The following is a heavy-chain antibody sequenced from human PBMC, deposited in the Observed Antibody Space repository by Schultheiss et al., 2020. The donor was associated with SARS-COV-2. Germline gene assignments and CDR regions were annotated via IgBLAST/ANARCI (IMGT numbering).Heavy chain of an antibody. V-gene: IGHV3-23*01. CDR2: ISWNSGSI. CDR1: GFTFSSYA. J-gene: IGHJ3*02. Sequence: GGSLRLSCAASGFTFSSYAMSWVRQAPGKGLEWVSGISWNSGSIGYADSVKGRFTISRDNSKNTLYLQMNSLRAEDTAVYYCAKLVLTSYAFDIWGQGTMVTVSS. CDR3: AKLVLTSYAFDI.